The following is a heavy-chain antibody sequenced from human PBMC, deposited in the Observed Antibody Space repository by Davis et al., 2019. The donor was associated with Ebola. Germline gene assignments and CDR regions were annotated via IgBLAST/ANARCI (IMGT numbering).Heavy chain of an antibody. CDR1: GFSLSTSGMC. Sequence: SGPTLVKPTQTLTLTCTFSGFSLSTSGMCVSWIRQPPGKALEWLARIDWDDDKYYSTSLKTRLTISKDTSKNQVVLTMTNMDPVDTAQYYCARIRGEYYYDSSGYDLWSYDYWGQGTLVTVSS. V-gene: IGHV2-70*11. D-gene: IGHD3-22*01. CDR2: IDWDDDK. J-gene: IGHJ4*02. CDR3: ARIRGEYYYDSSGYDLWSYDY.